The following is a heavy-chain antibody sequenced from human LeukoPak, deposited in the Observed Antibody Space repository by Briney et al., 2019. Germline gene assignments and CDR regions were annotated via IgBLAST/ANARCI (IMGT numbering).Heavy chain of an antibody. CDR3: ARVRYGNYFDY. J-gene: IGHJ4*02. Sequence: QPGRSLTLSCAPSGFTFSESWMSWVSQAPGKGLEWVGNIKQDGSEKYYVDSVKGRFNISIDNAKNSLYLQMNSLRAEDTAVYYCARVRYGNYFDYWGQGTLVTVSS. V-gene: IGHV3-7*04. D-gene: IGHD3-16*02. CDR1: GFTFSESW. CDR2: IKQDGSEK.